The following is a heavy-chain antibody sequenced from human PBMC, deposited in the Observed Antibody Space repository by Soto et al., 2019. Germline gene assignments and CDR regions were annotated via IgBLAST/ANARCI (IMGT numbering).Heavy chain of an antibody. CDR1: GGSFSGYY. D-gene: IGHD3-3*01. CDR3: ARGRRGVVIIYYHGMDV. V-gene: IGHV4-34*01. CDR2: INHSGST. J-gene: IGHJ6*02. Sequence: SETLSLTCAVYGGSFSGYYCSWIRQPPGEGLEWIGEINHSGSTNYNPSLKSRVTISVDTSKNQFSLKLSSVTAAATAVYYCARGRRGVVIIYYHGMDVWGQGTTVTVSS.